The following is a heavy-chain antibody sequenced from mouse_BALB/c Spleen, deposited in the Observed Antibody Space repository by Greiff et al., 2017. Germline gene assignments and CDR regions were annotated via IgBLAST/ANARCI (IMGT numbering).Heavy chain of an antibody. CDR1: GYTFTSYW. V-gene: IGHV1-69*02. CDR3: ARRDYDRFLLDY. Sequence: QVQLQQPGAELVKPGASVKLSCKASGYTFTSYWMHWVKQRPGQGLEWIGEIDPSDSYTNYNQKFKGKATLTVDKSSSTAYMQLSSLTSEDSAVYYCARRDYDRFLLDYWGQGTTLTVSS. J-gene: IGHJ2*01. CDR2: IDPSDSYT. D-gene: IGHD2-14*01.